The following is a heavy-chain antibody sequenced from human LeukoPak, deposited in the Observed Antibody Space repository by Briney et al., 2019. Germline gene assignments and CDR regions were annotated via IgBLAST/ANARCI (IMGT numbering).Heavy chain of an antibody. Sequence: SETLSLTCTVSGGSISSGGYYWSWIRQHPGKGLEWIGYIYYSGSTYYNPSLKSRVTISVDTSKNQFSLKLSSVTAADTAVYYCARGGSWRPSDYWGQGTLVTVSS. D-gene: IGHD6-13*01. CDR2: IYYSGST. J-gene: IGHJ4*02. CDR1: GGSISSGGYY. CDR3: ARGGSWRPSDY. V-gene: IGHV4-31*03.